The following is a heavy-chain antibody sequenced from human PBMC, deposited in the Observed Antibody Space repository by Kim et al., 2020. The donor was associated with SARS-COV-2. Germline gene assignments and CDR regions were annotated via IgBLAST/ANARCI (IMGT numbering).Heavy chain of an antibody. Sequence: SETLSLTCAVYGGSFSGYYWSWIRQPPGKGLEWIGEINHSGSTNYNPSLKSRVTISVDTSKNQFSLKLSSVTAAATAVYYCARGPLAAAGTWGQGTLVTVSS. CDR2: INHSGST. V-gene: IGHV4-34*01. J-gene: IGHJ5*02. D-gene: IGHD6-13*01. CDR3: ARGPLAAAGT. CDR1: GGSFSGYY.